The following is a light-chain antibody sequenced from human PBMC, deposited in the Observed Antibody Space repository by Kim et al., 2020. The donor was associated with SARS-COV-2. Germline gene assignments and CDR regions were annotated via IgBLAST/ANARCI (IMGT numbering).Light chain of an antibody. J-gene: IGLJ1*01. V-gene: IGLV3-1*01. CDR1: KLGDKY. Sequence: SPGQTASITCSGDKLGDKYACWYQQKPGQSPVLVIYQDSKRPSGIPERFSGSNSGNTATLTISGTQAMDEADYYCQAWDSSIYVFGTGTKVTVL. CDR3: QAWDSSIYV. CDR2: QDS.